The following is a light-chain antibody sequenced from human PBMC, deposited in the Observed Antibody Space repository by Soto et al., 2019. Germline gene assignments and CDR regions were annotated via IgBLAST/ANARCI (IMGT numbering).Light chain of an antibody. CDR1: SSDVGNYNY. J-gene: IGLJ2*01. V-gene: IGLV2-8*01. CDR2: EVS. Sequence: QSVLTQPPSASGSPGQSVTISCTGTSSDVGNYNYVSWYQQHPGKAPKLMIYEVSKRPSGVPDRFSGSKSGNTASLTVSGLQAEDEADYYCSSYAGSNRGVFGGGTKLTVL. CDR3: SSYAGSNRGV.